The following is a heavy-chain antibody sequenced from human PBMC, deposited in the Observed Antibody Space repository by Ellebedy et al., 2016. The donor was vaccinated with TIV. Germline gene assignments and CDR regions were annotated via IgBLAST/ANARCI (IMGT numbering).Heavy chain of an antibody. CDR1: GGSISAYY. J-gene: IGHJ4*02. CDR3: ASGFYDSRGYSMPFDY. Sequence: GSLRLSCTVSGGSISAYYWSWIRQPPGKGLEWIGYIHYSGSTNYNPSLKSRVTISVDTSKNQFSLKLTSATAADTALYYCASGFYDSRGYSMPFDYWGQGTLVTVSS. V-gene: IGHV4-59*01. D-gene: IGHD3-22*01. CDR2: IHYSGST.